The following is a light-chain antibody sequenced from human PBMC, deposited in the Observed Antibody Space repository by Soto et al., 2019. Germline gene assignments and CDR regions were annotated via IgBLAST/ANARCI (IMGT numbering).Light chain of an antibody. Sequence: ETDFTQPPGTMSLSLEKRATFSCMPSQRVSSSYLAWYQQKPGQAPRLLIDETASRANGIPDRFSGSGSGTDFTITISILDPEDFAVYYCQQYGSSPLTFGGGSKVDIK. CDR2: ETA. V-gene: IGKV3-20*01. J-gene: IGKJ4*01. CDR1: QRVSSSY. CDR3: QQYGSSPLT.